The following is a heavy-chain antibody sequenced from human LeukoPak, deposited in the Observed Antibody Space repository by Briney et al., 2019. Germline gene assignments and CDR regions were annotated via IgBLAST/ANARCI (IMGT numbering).Heavy chain of an antibody. CDR3: ARGTVTTPPYYYGMDV. Sequence: ASVKVSCKASGGXFSSYAISWVRQAPGQGLEWMGRINTYNGNTDYAQKFQGRVTMTTDTSTTTAYLDLRSQRSDDTAVYYCARGTVTTPPYYYGMDVWGQGTTVTVS. CDR2: INTYNGNT. D-gene: IGHD4-17*01. CDR1: GGXFSSYA. V-gene: IGHV1-18*01. J-gene: IGHJ6*02.